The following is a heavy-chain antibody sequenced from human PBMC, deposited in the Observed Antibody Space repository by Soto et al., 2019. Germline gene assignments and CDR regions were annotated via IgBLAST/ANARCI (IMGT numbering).Heavy chain of an antibody. D-gene: IGHD5-18*01. J-gene: IGHJ4*02. CDR3: ATALDTAMITSDY. CDR1: GLTFGRYT. V-gene: IGHV3-21*01. CDR2: ISTLSNYI. Sequence: VGSLRLSCAASGLTFGRYTMNWVRQAPGKGLEWLSSISTLSNYIFYADSVKGRFTISRDNAKNSLYLQMDSLRVEDTAVYYCATALDTAMITSDYWGQGTLVTVSS.